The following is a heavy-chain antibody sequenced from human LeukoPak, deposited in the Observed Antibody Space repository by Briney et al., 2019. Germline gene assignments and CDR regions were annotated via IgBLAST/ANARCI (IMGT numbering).Heavy chain of an antibody. CDR1: SGSFSGYY. D-gene: IGHD4-23*01. Sequence: SETLSLTCAVYSGSFSGYYWSWIRQPPGKGLEWIGEINHSGSTNYNPSLKSRVTISFDTSKNQFSLNLRSVTAADTAVYYCARGRGGNSGDYWGQGTLVTVSS. J-gene: IGHJ4*02. V-gene: IGHV4-34*01. CDR2: INHSGST. CDR3: ARGRGGNSGDY.